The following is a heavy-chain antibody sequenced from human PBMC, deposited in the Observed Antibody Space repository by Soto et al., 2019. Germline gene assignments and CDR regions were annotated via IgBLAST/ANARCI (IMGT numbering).Heavy chain of an antibody. J-gene: IGHJ6*02. CDR1: GYTFTSYA. CDR3: ARAVSTYYYYYGMDV. Sequence: GASVKVSCKASGYTFTSYAMHWVRQAPGQRLEWMGWINAGNGNTKNSQKFQGRVTITRDTSASTTYMELSSLRSEDTAVYYCARAVSTYYYYYGMDVWGQGTTVTVSS. V-gene: IGHV1-3*01. CDR2: INAGNGNT.